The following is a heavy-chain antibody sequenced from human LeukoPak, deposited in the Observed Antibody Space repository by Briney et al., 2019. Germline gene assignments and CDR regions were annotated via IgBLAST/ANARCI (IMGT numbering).Heavy chain of an antibody. D-gene: IGHD1-1*01. Sequence: PGGSLRLSCAASGFTFSSYWMHWVRQAPGKGLVWVSRINSDGSSTSYADSVKGRFTISRDNSKNTLYLQMNSLRAEDTAVYYCAKTGNPATGDYWGQGTLVTVSS. J-gene: IGHJ4*02. V-gene: IGHV3-74*01. CDR3: AKTGNPATGDY. CDR2: INSDGSST. CDR1: GFTFSSYW.